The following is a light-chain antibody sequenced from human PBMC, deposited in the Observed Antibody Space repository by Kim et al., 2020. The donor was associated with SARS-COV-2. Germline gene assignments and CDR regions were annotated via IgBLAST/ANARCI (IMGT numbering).Light chain of an antibody. CDR3: QQSYETPPWT. CDR1: RTIRNY. Sequence: DIQMTQSPSSLSASVGDTVTITCRASRTIRNYLNWYQHKAGTAPKLLIYGASSLTSGVPSRFRGSGSGTAFTLSISSLQPEDVATYYCQQSYETPPWTFGQGTTVEIK. V-gene: IGKV1-39*01. J-gene: IGKJ1*01. CDR2: GAS.